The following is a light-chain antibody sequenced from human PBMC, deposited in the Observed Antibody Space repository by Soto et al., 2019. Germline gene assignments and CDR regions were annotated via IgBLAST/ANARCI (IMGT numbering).Light chain of an antibody. J-gene: IGKJ1*01. Sequence: MTQSPATLSLSPGERATLSFRASQSVRSDLDWYQQKTGKAPNLLIFAASTLQSGVPSRFSGSGYGTDLTITISSMKTEDYATYQCQQGYSNPPTFGHGTKVDIK. CDR2: AAS. V-gene: IGKV1-39*01. CDR1: QSVRSD. CDR3: QQGYSNPPT.